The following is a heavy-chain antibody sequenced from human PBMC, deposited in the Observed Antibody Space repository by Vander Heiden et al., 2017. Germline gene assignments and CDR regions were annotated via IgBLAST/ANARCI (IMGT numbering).Heavy chain of an antibody. D-gene: IGHD3-16*02. CDR1: GGSISSSSYY. Sequence: QLQLQESGPGLVKPSETLSLTCTVSGGSISSSSYYWGWIRQPPGTRLEWIGSLYYSGSTYYDPSLKSRVTISVDTAKNQFSLKLSSVTAADTAVYYCARQYDYVWGSYRARYNWFDPWGQGTLVTVSS. J-gene: IGHJ5*02. CDR3: ARQYDYVWGSYRARYNWFDP. V-gene: IGHV4-39*01. CDR2: LYYSGST.